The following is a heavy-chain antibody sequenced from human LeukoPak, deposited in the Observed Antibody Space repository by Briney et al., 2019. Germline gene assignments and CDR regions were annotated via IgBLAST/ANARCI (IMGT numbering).Heavy chain of an antibody. V-gene: IGHV3-43*02. CDR2: ISRDGGKT. CDR1: GFTFDDYA. D-gene: IGHD2-15*01. Sequence: GGSLRLSCAASGFTFDDYAMHWVRQAPGKGLEWVSLISRDGGKTYYADSVKGRFTISRDNSKNSLYLQMNSLTNEDTAFYYCAKSLSVEPTSPFDYWGQGTLVTVSS. J-gene: IGHJ4*02. CDR3: AKSLSVEPTSPFDY.